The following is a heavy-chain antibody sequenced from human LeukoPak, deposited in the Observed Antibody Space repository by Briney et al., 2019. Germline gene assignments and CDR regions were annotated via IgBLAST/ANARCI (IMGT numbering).Heavy chain of an antibody. V-gene: IGHV3-7*01. CDR2: IKQDGSEK. CDR1: GFTFSSYA. CDR3: ARGSRGWSGY. J-gene: IGHJ4*02. D-gene: IGHD6-19*01. Sequence: GGSLRLSCAASGFTFSSYAMSWVRQAPGKGLEWVANIKQDGSEKYYVDSVKGRFTISRDNAKNSLYLQMNSLRAEDTAVYYCARGSRGWSGYWGQGTLVTVSS.